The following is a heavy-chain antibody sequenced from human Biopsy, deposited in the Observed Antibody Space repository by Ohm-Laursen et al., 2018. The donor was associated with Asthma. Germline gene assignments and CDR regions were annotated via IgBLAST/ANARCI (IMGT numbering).Heavy chain of an antibody. D-gene: IGHD6-6*01. CDR2: FNPSGGST. J-gene: IGHJ4*02. Sequence: SVKVSCKASGYIFTSDSIHWVRQAPGQGLEWMGIFNPSGGSTNYAQKFQGRVTITADESTSTAYMELSSLRSEDTAVYYCARERIAARQRRYYFDYWGQGTLVTVSS. V-gene: IGHV1-46*01. CDR1: GYIFTSDS. CDR3: ARERIAARQRRYYFDY.